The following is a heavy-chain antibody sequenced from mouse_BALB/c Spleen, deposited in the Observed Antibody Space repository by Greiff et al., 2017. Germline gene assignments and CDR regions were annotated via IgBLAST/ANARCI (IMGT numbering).Heavy chain of an antibody. V-gene: IGHV1-80*01. D-gene: IGHD4-1*01. CDR1: GYALSSYW. Sequence: QVHVKQSGAELVRPGSSVKISCKASGYALSSYWMNWVKQRPGQGLEWIGQIYPGDGDTNYNGKFKGKATLTADKSSSTAYMQLSSLTSEDSAVYFCARAPPGSYFDDWGQGTTLTVSS. CDR3: ARAPPGSYFDD. CDR2: IYPGDGDT. J-gene: IGHJ2*01.